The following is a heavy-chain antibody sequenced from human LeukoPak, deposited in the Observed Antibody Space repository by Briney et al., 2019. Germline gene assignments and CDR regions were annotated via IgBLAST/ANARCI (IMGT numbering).Heavy chain of an antibody. CDR3: ARARDSSGNNAFDI. CDR1: GFTFSSYS. D-gene: IGHD3-22*01. V-gene: IGHV3-21*01. Sequence: GGSLRLSCAASGFTFSSYSMNWVRQAPGKGLEWVSSISSSSSYIYYADSVKGRFTISRDNAKNSLYLQMNSLRAEDTAVYYCARARDSSGNNAFDIWGQGTMVTVSS. J-gene: IGHJ3*02. CDR2: ISSSSSYI.